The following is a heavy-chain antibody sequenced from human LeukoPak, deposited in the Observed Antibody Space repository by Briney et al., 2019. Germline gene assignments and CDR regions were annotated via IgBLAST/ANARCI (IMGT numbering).Heavy chain of an antibody. CDR2: IISSSSYI. CDR3: ARDTNVLRYFDWFDY. J-gene: IGHJ4*02. V-gene: IGHV3-21*01. CDR1: GFTFSTYS. D-gene: IGHD3-9*01. Sequence: PGGSLRLSCAASGFTFSTYSMNWVRQAPGKGLEWVSSIISSSSYIYYADSVKGRFTISRGNAKNSLYLQMNSLRAEDTAVYYCARDTNVLRYFDWFDYWGQGTLVTVSS.